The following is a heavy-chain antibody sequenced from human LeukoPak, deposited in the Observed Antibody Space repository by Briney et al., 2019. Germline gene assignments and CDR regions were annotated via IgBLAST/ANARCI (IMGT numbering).Heavy chain of an antibody. D-gene: IGHD2-21*01. V-gene: IGHV1-69*04. J-gene: IGHJ4*02. Sequence: SVKVSCKASGGTFSSYAISWVRQAPGQGLEWMGRIIPILGIANYAQKFQGRVTITADKSTSTAYMELSSLRSEDTAVYYCAREGERGIFAYWGQGTLVTVSS. CDR2: IIPILGIA. CDR1: GGTFSSYA. CDR3: AREGERGIFAY.